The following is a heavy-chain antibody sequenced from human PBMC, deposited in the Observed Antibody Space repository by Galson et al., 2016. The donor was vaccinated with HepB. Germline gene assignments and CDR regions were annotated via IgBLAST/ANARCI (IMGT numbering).Heavy chain of an antibody. CDR3: ARHRSPQGVKHAFDI. CDR2: IYPDISDT. V-gene: IGHV5-51*01. J-gene: IGHJ3*02. Sequence: QSGAEVKKPGESLRISCKTSGYSFISYWIAWVRQMPGKGLEWMGIIYPDISDTRYSPSFQGRVTISVDKSISTAYLQWSSLEASDTAVYFCARHRSPQGVKHAFDIWGQGTVVTVSS. CDR1: GYSFISYW. D-gene: IGHD3-16*01.